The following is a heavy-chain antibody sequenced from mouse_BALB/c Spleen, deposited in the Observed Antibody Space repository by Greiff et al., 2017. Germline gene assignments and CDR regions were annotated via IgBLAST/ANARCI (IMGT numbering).Heavy chain of an antibody. CDR2: ISSGGGNT. V-gene: IGHV5-9*03. Sequence: EVKVEESGGGLVKPGGSLKLSCAASGFTFSSYTMSWVRQTPEKRLEWVATISSGGGNTYYPDSVKGRFTISRDNAKNNLYLQMSSLRSEDTALYYCARLGDYDGYWYFDVWGAGTTVTVSS. CDR1: GFTFSSYT. D-gene: IGHD2-3*01. J-gene: IGHJ1*01. CDR3: ARLGDYDGYWYFDV.